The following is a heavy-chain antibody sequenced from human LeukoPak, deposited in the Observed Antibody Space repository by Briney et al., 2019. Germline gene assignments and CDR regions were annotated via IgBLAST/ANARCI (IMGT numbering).Heavy chain of an antibody. Sequence: GGSLRLSCAASGVPFRGSAMHWVRPASGKRLEWVGRIQSKANSYATAYAASVKGRFTISRDDSKNTAYLQMNSLKTEDTAVYYCTSTYYGSGSYNWGQGTLVTVSS. CDR2: IQSKANSYAT. V-gene: IGHV3-73*01. D-gene: IGHD3-10*01. J-gene: IGHJ4*02. CDR1: GVPFRGSA. CDR3: TSTYYGSGSYN.